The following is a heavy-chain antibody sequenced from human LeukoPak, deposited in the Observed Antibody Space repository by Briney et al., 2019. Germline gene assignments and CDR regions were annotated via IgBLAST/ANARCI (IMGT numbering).Heavy chain of an antibody. CDR1: GYTFTSYG. V-gene: IGHV1-18*01. Sequence: ASVRVSCKASGYTFTSYGISWVRQAPGQGLEWMGWISAYNGNTNYAQKLQGRVTMTTDTSTSTAYMELRSLRSDDTAVYYCAREGEGITFGGVIVHDAFDIWGQGTMVTVSS. D-gene: IGHD3-16*02. J-gene: IGHJ3*02. CDR3: AREGEGITFGGVIVHDAFDI. CDR2: ISAYNGNT.